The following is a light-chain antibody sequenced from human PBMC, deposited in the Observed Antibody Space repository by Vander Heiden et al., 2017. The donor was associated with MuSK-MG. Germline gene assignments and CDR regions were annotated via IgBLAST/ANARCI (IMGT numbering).Light chain of an antibody. V-gene: IGKV3-11*01. Sequence: EIVLTESPPTLSLSPGEGATLSCRASQSVNNSLAWYQQKPGQAPRLLIYDASTRSPGIPARFSGSWSGTDFTLTISSLEPEDFAVYSCQQRSNWPTTFGQGTKVEVK. CDR3: QQRSNWPTT. J-gene: IGKJ1*01. CDR1: QSVNNS. CDR2: DAS.